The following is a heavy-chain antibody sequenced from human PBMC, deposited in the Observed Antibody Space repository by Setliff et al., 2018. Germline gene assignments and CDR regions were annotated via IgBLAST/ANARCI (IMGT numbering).Heavy chain of an antibody. J-gene: IGHJ3*02. D-gene: IGHD6-25*01. CDR3: ARSPANGGHDAFDI. CDR2: ISPDSIHI. V-gene: IGHV3-21*01. CDR1: GFSFRTFS. Sequence: LRLSCAASGFSFRTFSMHWVRQAPGKGLEWVSSISPDSIHIYYADSVKGRFTISRDNARDSLYLHMNRLGAEDTAVYYCARSPANGGHDAFDIWGQGTMVTVS.